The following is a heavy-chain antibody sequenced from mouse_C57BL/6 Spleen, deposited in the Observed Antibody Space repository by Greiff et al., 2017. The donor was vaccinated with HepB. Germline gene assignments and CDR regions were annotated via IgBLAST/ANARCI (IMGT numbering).Heavy chain of an antibody. CDR1: GFTFSSYA. D-gene: IGHD5-1*01. CDR2: ISDGGSYT. V-gene: IGHV5-4*01. Sequence: EVKLVESGGGLVKPGGSLKLSCAASGFTFSSYAMSWVRQTPEKRLEWVATISDGGSYTYYPDNVKGRFTISRDNAKNNLYLQMSHLKSEDTAMYYCAREYLPGGYAMDYWGQGTSVTVSS. CDR3: AREYLPGGYAMDY. J-gene: IGHJ4*01.